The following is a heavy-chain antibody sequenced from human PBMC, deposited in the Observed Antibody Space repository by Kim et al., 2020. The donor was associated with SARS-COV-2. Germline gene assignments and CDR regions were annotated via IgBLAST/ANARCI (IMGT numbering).Heavy chain of an antibody. CDR1: GGSFSGYY. CDR2: INHSGST. CDR3: ARGAPFDY. Sequence: SETLSLTCAVYGGSFSGYYWSWIRQPPGKGLEWIGEINHSGSTNYNPSLKSRVTISVETSTNQFSLKLISVTAADTAVYYCARGAPFDYWGQGTLVSVSS. V-gene: IGHV4-34*01. J-gene: IGHJ4*02.